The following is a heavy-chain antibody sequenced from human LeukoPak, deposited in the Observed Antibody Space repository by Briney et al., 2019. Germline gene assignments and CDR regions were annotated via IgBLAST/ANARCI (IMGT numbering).Heavy chain of an antibody. CDR3: ARENLGRSYDSSGYYTDAFDI. Sequence: ASVKVSFKASGYTFTVYYMHWVRQAPGQGLEWMGWINPNSGGTNYAQKFQGRVTMTRDTSISTAYMELSRLRSDDTAVYYCARENLGRSYDSSGYYTDAFDIWGQGTMVTVSS. J-gene: IGHJ3*02. CDR1: GYTFTVYY. V-gene: IGHV1-2*02. CDR2: INPNSGGT. D-gene: IGHD3-22*01.